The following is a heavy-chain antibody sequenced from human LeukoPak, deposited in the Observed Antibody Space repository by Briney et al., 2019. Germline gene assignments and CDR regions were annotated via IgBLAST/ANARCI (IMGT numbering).Heavy chain of an antibody. D-gene: IGHD2-15*01. V-gene: IGHV4-59*01. Sequence: PSETLSLTCSVSGGAISNYHWSWIRQPPGKGLEWIGYIHYSESANYNPSLKSRVTMSLDTSNNQFSLKVNSVTAADTAVYYCARLGSSGFDPWGQGTLVTVSS. CDR2: IHYSESA. CDR1: GGAISNYH. CDR3: ARLGSSGFDP. J-gene: IGHJ5*02.